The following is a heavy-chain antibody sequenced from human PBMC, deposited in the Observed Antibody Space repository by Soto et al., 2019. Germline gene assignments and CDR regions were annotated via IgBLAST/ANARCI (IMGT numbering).Heavy chain of an antibody. CDR3: ATLPAAMYFYGSDV. V-gene: IGHV4-39*01. D-gene: IGHD2-2*01. J-gene: IGHJ6*02. Sequence: SETLSLTCSVSGGSVRISTYYWAWVRQTPGKGLEWLGSILHSGSTYYNPSLKSRLTLSVDTSEDQFSLNLSSVTATDTGVYYCATLPAAMYFYGSDVWGPGTTVTVSS. CDR2: ILHSGST. CDR1: GGSVRISTYY.